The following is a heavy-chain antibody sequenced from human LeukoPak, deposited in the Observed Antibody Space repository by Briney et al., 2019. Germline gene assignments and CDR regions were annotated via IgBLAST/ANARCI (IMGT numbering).Heavy chain of an antibody. D-gene: IGHD1-26*01. CDR1: GFTFSSYG. CDR2: IKQDGSEK. J-gene: IGHJ4*02. CDR3: ARDKIVGATNLDY. V-gene: IGHV3-7*03. Sequence: GGSLRFSCAASGFTFSSYGMHWVRQAPGKGLEWVANIKQDGSEKYYVDSVKGRFTISRDNAKNSLSLQMNSLRAEDTAIYFCARDKIVGATNLDYWGQGTLVTVSS.